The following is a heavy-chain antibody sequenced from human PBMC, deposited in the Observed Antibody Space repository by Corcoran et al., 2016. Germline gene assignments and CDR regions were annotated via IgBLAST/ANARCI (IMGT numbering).Heavy chain of an antibody. Sequence: EVQLVESGGGLVKPGGSLRLSCAASGFTFSSYSMNWVRQAPGKGLEWVSSISSSGRYIYYADSVRGRFTISRDNAENSVYLQMNSRRAEDTAVYYCTRDQASSIGCYSLWGQGTLSTSSS. CDR1: GFTFSSYS. CDR2: ISSSGRYI. J-gene: IGHJ4*02. D-gene: IGHD6-19*01. CDR3: TRDQASSIGCYSL. V-gene: IGHV3-21*01.